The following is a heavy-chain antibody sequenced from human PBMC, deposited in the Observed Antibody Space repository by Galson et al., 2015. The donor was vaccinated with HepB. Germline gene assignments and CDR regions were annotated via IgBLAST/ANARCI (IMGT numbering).Heavy chain of an antibody. J-gene: IGHJ4*02. CDR3: ARGGGYYTNDY. Sequence: SLRLSCAASGFTFSSYSMNWVRQAPGKGLEWVSYISSSSSTIYYADSVKGRFTISRDNAKNSLYLQMNSLRAEDTAVYYCARGGGYYTNDYWGQGTLVTVSS. CDR2: ISSSSSTI. V-gene: IGHV3-48*01. CDR1: GFTFSSYS. D-gene: IGHD3-3*01.